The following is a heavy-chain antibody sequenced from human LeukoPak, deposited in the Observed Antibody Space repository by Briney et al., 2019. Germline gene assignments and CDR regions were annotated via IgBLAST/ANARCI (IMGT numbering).Heavy chain of an antibody. V-gene: IGHV3-48*04. CDR3: AREDDWNYEDY. CDR1: GFTFSSYS. J-gene: IGHJ4*02. CDR2: ISSSSSTI. D-gene: IGHD1-7*01. Sequence: GGSLRLSCAASGFTFSSYSMNWVRQAPGKGLEWVSYISSSSSTIYYADSVKGRFTISRDNAKNSLSLQMNSLRAEDTAIYYCAREDDWNYEDYWGQGTLVTVSS.